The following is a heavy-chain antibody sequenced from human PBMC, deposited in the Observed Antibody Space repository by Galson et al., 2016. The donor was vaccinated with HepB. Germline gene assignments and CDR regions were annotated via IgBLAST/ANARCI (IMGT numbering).Heavy chain of an antibody. Sequence: SVKVSCKAFGGSFSSHAISWVRQAPGQGLEWMGGIIPTVDTAKYAQKFQGRVTITADESTTTIYMDVSSLGYEDTAVYYCARVLGYDDGMDVWGQGTTVTVS. CDR1: GGSFSSHA. D-gene: IGHD5-12*01. CDR2: IIPTVDTA. CDR3: ARVLGYDDGMDV. V-gene: IGHV1-69*13. J-gene: IGHJ6*02.